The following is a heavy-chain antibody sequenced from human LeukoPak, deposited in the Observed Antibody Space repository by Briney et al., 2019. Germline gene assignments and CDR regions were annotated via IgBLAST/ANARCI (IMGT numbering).Heavy chain of an antibody. V-gene: IGHV3-33*01. CDR2: IWSDGSNK. CDR3: ARDNYGMDV. J-gene: IGHJ6*02. Sequence: PGGSLRLSCAASGFTFSNYGMHWVRQAPGKGLEWAAVIWSDGSNKYYADSVKGRFTISRDDSKNTLYLQMNSLRAEDTAVYYCARDNYGMDVWGQGTTVTVSS. CDR1: GFTFSNYG.